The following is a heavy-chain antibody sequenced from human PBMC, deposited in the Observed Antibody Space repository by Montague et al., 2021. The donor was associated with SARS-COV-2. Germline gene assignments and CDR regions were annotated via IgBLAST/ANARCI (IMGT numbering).Heavy chain of an antibody. J-gene: IGHJ6*03. V-gene: IGHV4-34*01. CDR2: IHHGGST. D-gene: IGHD3-10*01. Sequence: SETLSLTCAVHGGSFSTYSWNWIRRPPGKGLEWIGEIHHGGSTNYNPSLKSRVTISADTSKNQFSLKLTSVAAADTAVYYCARLGDGVVPSPILGVGPYYSFDYLDVWGKGTMVTVSS. CDR3: ARLGDGVVPSPILGVGPYYSFDYLDV. CDR1: GGSFSTYS.